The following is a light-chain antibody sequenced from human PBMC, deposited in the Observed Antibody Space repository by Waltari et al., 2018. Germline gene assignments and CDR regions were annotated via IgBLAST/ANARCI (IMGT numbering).Light chain of an antibody. CDR2: DNK. CDR3: GTWDNSLSGGV. Sequence: QSVLTQPPSVSAAPGQKVTISCSGSSSNIGNNYVSWYQQLPGTAPKLLIYDNKKRRSGIPDRFSGSKSCTSATLGITGLQTGDEADYYCGTWDNSLSGGVFGGGTKLTVL. CDR1: SSNIGNNY. V-gene: IGLV1-51*01. J-gene: IGLJ3*02.